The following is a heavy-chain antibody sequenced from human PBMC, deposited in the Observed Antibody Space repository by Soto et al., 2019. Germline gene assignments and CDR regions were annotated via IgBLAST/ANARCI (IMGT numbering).Heavy chain of an antibody. CDR2: ISGSGGTA. Sequence: GGSLRLSCAASGLTFTNYAMNWVRQAPGKGLEWVSVISGSGGTAYYADSVKGRFTISIDNSNNMLYLQMNSLRAEDTAKYYCVKEGSGWYSRGPLDFWGRGTMVTVSS. J-gene: IGHJ3*01. V-gene: IGHV3-23*01. CDR3: VKEGSGWYSRGPLDF. CDR1: GLTFTNYA. D-gene: IGHD6-19*01.